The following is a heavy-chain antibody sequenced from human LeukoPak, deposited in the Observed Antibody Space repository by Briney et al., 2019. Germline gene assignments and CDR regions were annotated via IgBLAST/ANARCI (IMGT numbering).Heavy chain of an antibody. CDR2: ISGSGGST. CDR1: GFTFSSYA. V-gene: IGHV3-23*01. J-gene: IGHJ4*02. CDR3: ASSLMAGFDWLPMAIDY. D-gene: IGHD3-9*01. Sequence: GGSLRLSCAASGFTFSSYAMSWVRQAPGKGLEWVSAISGSGGSTYYADSVKGRFTISRDNSKNTLYLQMNSLRAEDTAVYYCASSLMAGFDWLPMAIDYWGQGTLVTVSS.